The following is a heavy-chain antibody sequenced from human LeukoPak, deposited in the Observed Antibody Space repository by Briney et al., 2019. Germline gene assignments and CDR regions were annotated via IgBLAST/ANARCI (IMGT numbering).Heavy chain of an antibody. Sequence: SETLSLTCAVYGGSFSSYYWSWIRQPPGKGLEWIGYIYYSGSTNYNPSLKSRVTISVDTSKNQFSLKLSSVTAADTAVYYCARQVEETQKQLANWFDPWGQGTLVTVSS. D-gene: IGHD6-13*01. CDR3: ARQVEETQKQLANWFDP. CDR1: GGSFSSYY. V-gene: IGHV4-59*08. J-gene: IGHJ5*02. CDR2: IYYSGST.